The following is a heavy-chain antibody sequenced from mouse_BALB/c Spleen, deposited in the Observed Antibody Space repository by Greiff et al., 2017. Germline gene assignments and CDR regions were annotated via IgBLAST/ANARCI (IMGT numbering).Heavy chain of an antibody. D-gene: IGHD3-3*01. Sequence: EVNLVESGPGLVKPSQSLSLTCTVTGYSITSDYAWNWIRQFPGNKLEWMGYISYSGSTSYNPSLKSRISITRDTSKNQFFLQLNSVTTEDTATYYCARRATGAMDYWGQGTSVTVSS. CDR2: ISYSGST. CDR1: GYSITSDYA. CDR3: ARRATGAMDY. V-gene: IGHV3-2*02. J-gene: IGHJ4*01.